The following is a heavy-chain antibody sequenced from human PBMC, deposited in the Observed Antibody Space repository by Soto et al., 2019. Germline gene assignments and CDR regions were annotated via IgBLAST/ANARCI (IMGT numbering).Heavy chain of an antibody. D-gene: IGHD3-10*01. V-gene: IGHV5-51*01. J-gene: IGHJ5*02. CDR1: GYTFTNYW. CDR3: ARQFVVRGVIVTHWFDP. Sequence: GESLKISCKASGYTFTNYWIGWVRQMPGKGLEWMGVIYPTDSNTRYSPSFQGQVTISVDKSISTAYLQWSSLKASDTAMYYCARQFVVRGVIVTHWFDPWGQGTLVTVSS. CDR2: IYPTDSNT.